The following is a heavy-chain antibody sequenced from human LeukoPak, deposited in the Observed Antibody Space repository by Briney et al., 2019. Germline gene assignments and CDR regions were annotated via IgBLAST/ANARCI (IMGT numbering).Heavy chain of an antibody. V-gene: IGHV4-34*01. CDR1: GGSFSGYY. D-gene: IGHD3-9*01. CDR3: ARLLTGYTYTSTFGY. Sequence: SETLSLTCAVYGGSFSGYYWSWIRQPPGKGLEWIGEIYHSGSTNYNPSLKSRVTISVDTSKNQFSLKLSSVTAADTAVYYCARLLTGYTYTSTFGYWGQGTLVAVSS. J-gene: IGHJ4*02. CDR2: IYHSGST.